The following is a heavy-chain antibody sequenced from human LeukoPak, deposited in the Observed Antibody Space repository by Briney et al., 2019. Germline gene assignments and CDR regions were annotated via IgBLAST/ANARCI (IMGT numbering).Heavy chain of an antibody. D-gene: IGHD2-2*01. J-gene: IGHJ5*02. V-gene: IGHV4-31*03. Sequence: SQNLSLNCTVSGGSISSGGYYWSWIRQHPGKGLEWIGYIYYSGSTYYNPSLKSRVTISVDTSKNQFSLNLISVTAADTAVYYCARAHQLRILDPWGQGTLVTVSS. CDR1: GGSISSGGYY. CDR3: ARAHQLRILDP. CDR2: IYYSGST.